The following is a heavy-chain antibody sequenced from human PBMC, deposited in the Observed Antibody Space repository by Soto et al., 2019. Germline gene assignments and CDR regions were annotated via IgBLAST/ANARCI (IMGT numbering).Heavy chain of an antibody. Sequence: EVQLLESGGGLVQPGGSLRLSCAASGFTFSAYAMSWVRQAPGKGLEWVSSINVDDSAYYADSVKGRFTISRDNSKSMVFLELSSLRVEDTATFYCAKNYYFDHWGQGTQVTVSS. V-gene: IGHV3-23*01. CDR2: INVDDSA. J-gene: IGHJ4*02. CDR3: AKNYYFDH. CDR1: GFTFSAYA.